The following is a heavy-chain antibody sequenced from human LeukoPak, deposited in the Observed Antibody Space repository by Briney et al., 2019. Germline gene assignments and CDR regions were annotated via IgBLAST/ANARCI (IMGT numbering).Heavy chain of an antibody. J-gene: IGHJ4*02. V-gene: IGHV3-23*01. D-gene: IGHD6-13*01. CDR3: ARADRYGTTWYGRVDY. CDR1: GFTFPHYA. Sequence: GGALSLSCRASGFTFPHYAMSWVGQAPAKELEAVSDINSTGGAPALADSVKGRFTISRDNSRNTLYLQMNSLRAEDTAVYYCARADRYGTTWYGRVDYWGQGTLVTVSS. CDR2: INSTGGAP.